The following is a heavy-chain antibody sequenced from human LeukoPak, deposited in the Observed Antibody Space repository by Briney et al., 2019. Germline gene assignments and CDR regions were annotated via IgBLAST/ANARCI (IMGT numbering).Heavy chain of an antibody. CDR3: ARDRYSSSGSEYFDL. Sequence: SETLSLTCTVSGGSISSSGYYWGWIRQPPGKGLEWIGSIYHSGSTYYNPSLKSRVTISVDTSRNQFSLKLSSVTAADTAVYYCARDRYSSSGSEYFDLWGRGTLVTVSS. CDR2: IYHSGST. D-gene: IGHD6-13*01. V-gene: IGHV4-39*07. CDR1: GGSISSSGYY. J-gene: IGHJ2*01.